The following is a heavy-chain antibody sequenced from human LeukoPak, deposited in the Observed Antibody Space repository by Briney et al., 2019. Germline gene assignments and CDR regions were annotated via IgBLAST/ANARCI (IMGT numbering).Heavy chain of an antibody. J-gene: IGHJ6*03. V-gene: IGHV3-7*01. CDR2: IKQDGSEK. Sequence: GGSLRLSCAASGFTFSSYWMSWVRQAPGKGLEWVANIKQDGSEKYYVDSVKGRFTISRDNAKNSLDLQMNSLRAEDTAVYYCARNRQGIVVLPAASLPFRYYYYMVVWVEGTNVSVSS. D-gene: IGHD2-2*01. CDR3: ARNRQGIVVLPAASLPFRYYYYMVV. CDR1: GFTFSSYW.